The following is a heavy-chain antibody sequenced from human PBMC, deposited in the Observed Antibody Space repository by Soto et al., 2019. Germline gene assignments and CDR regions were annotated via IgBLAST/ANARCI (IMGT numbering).Heavy chain of an antibody. CDR3: ARLQLGDGFFIYIDHYRMDV. CDR2: IDSSGNSK. D-gene: IGHD1-26*01. J-gene: IGHJ6*02. V-gene: IGHV3-48*02. Sequence: EVQLVESGGGVVQPGGSRRLSCSSLGFTFSSHSWNWVRQAPGKGLDWLARIDSSGNSKYYADSVKGRFAVSRDNANSSLFIQMNSLRDEDTAVYYCARLQLGDGFFIYIDHYRMDVWGQGTTVVVSS. CDR1: GFTFSSHS.